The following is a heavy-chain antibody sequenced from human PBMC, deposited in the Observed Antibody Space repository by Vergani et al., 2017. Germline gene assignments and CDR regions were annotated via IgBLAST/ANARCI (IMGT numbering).Heavy chain of an antibody. J-gene: IGHJ3*02. D-gene: IGHD2-21*02. V-gene: IGHV4-59*13. CDR3: ARGGGCGGDFYRGGAFDI. CDR2: IYYSGST. Sequence: QVQLQESGPGLVKPSETLSLTCTVSGGYISSDYWSWIRQPPGKGLEWCGYIYYSGSTNYNPSLKSRVTIAVDTSKNQFSLKLSSVTAEDTAVYYCARGGGCGGDFYRGGAFDIWGQGTMVTVSS. CDR1: GGYISSDY.